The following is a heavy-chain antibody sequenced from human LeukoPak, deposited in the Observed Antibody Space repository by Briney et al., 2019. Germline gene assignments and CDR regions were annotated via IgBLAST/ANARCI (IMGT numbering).Heavy chain of an antibody. Sequence: SETLSLTSTVSAGSPNNFYWSWIRQPPGKGLEWIAYIFSSGDPTYNPSLKTRVTISVDTSKDQFSLRMMSLTAADAAVYYCVGHPSRGNAGYAFDHWGQGILVTVSS. CDR2: IFSSGDP. V-gene: IGHV4-59*08. J-gene: IGHJ4*02. D-gene: IGHD5-12*01. CDR3: VGHPSRGNAGYAFDH. CDR1: AGSPNNFY.